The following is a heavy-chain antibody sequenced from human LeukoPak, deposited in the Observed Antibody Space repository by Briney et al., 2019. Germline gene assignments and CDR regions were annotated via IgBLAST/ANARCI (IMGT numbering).Heavy chain of an antibody. CDR3: ARTPGVGNYYYYYMDV. D-gene: IGHD1-26*01. CDR2: ISNDGRDK. Sequence: SCKVSGYTLTELSMHWVRQAPGKGLEWMAVISNDGRDKHYADSVKGRFTISRDNAKTTLYLQMNSLRAEDTAVYYCARTPGVGNYYYYYMDVWGKGTTVTVSS. J-gene: IGHJ6*03. V-gene: IGHV3-30*03. CDR1: GYTLTELS.